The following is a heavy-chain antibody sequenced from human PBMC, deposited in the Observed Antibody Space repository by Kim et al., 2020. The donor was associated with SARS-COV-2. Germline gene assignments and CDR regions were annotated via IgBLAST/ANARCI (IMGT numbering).Heavy chain of an antibody. CDR1: GFTFSSYG. CDR2: IWYDGSNK. V-gene: IGHV3-33*06. Sequence: GGSLRLSCAASGFTFSSYGMHWVRQAPGKGLEWVAVIWYDGSNKYYADSVKGRFTISRDNSKNTLYLQMNSLRAEDTAVYYCAKDVGMDDDCSGGSCYSSSYYYYGMDVWGQGTTVTVSS. J-gene: IGHJ6*02. CDR3: AKDVGMDDDCSGGSCYSSSYYYYGMDV. D-gene: IGHD2-15*01.